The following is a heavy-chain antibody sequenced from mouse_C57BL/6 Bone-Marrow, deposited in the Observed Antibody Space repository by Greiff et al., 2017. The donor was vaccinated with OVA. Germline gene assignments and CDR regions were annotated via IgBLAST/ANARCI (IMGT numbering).Heavy chain of an antibody. CDR3: ARRLDYFDY. Sequence: VQLQESGAELVKPGASVKLSCKASGYTFTSYWMHWVKQRPGQGLEWIGMIHPNSGSTNYNEKFKSKATLTVDKSSSTAYMQLSSLTSEDSAVYYCARRLDYFDYWGQGTTLTVSS. V-gene: IGHV1-64*01. CDR2: IHPNSGST. CDR1: GYTFTSYW. J-gene: IGHJ2*01. D-gene: IGHD1-2*01.